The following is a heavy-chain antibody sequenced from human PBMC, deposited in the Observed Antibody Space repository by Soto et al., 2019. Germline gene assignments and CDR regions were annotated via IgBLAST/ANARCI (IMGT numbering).Heavy chain of an antibody. CDR3: AHTKDSSGFLTS. CDR1: GFSLSVYGVR. V-gene: IGHV2-5*01. Sequence: GXKLVNPTQTLRLTCSFSGFSLSVYGVRVIWFRQPPGETLEWLALIHWNDDKRYSPYLKSRLTITKDTSKNQVVLTLTNLDPLDTGTYFCAHTKDSSGFLTSWGQGILVTVSS. CDR2: IHWNDDK. J-gene: IGHJ5*02. D-gene: IGHD3-22*01.